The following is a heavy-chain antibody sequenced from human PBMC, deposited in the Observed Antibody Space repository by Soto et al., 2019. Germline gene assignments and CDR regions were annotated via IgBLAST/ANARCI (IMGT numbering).Heavy chain of an antibody. D-gene: IGHD1-1*01. CDR1: GFTFSSYA. J-gene: IGHJ4*02. CDR3: ARELERVFDY. Sequence: PGGSLRLSCAASGFTFSSYAMHWVRQAPGKGLEWVAVIAYDGRNKYYADSVKGRFTISRDNSKNTLYLQMNSLRIEDTAVYYCARELERVFDYWGQGNLVTVSS. V-gene: IGHV3-30*04. CDR2: IAYDGRNK.